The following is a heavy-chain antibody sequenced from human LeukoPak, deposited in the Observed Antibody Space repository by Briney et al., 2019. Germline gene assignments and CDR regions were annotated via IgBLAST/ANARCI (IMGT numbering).Heavy chain of an antibody. CDR1: GGSINSYY. Sequence: SSETLSLTCTVSGGSINSYYWSWIRQPPGKGLESIGYIHYTGSTNYNPSLESRVTISVDTSKNQFSLKLSSVTAADTAVYYCARRNKGYYGSGSRNWFDPRGQGTLVTVSS. CDR3: ARRNKGYYGSGSRNWFDP. D-gene: IGHD3-10*01. J-gene: IGHJ5*02. V-gene: IGHV4-59*12. CDR2: IHYTGST.